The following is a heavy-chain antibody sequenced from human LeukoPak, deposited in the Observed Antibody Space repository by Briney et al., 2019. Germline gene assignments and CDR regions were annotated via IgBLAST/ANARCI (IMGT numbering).Heavy chain of an antibody. CDR2: FDPEDGET. Sequence: ASVEVSCKVSGYTLTELSMHWVRQAPGKGLEWMGGFDPEDGETIYAQKFQGRVTMTEDTSTDTAYMELSSLRSEDTAVYYCATGGYSVKGDFDYWGQGTLVTVSS. V-gene: IGHV1-24*01. J-gene: IGHJ4*02. CDR1: GYTLTELS. D-gene: IGHD3-16*01. CDR3: ATGGYSVKGDFDY.